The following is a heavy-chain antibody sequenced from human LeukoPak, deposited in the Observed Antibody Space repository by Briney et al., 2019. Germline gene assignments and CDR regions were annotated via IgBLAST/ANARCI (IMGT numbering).Heavy chain of an antibody. CDR2: IYHSGST. CDR3: ARDWVQMTTVTFPYGMDV. J-gene: IGHJ6*02. CDR1: GGSISSGGYS. Sequence: SETLSLTCAVSGGSISSGGYSWSWIRQPPGKGLEWIGYIYHSGSTYYNPSLKSRVTISVDRSKNQFSLKLSSVTAADTAVYYCARDWVQMTTVTFPYGMDVWGQGTTVTVSS. D-gene: IGHD4-17*01. V-gene: IGHV4-30-2*01.